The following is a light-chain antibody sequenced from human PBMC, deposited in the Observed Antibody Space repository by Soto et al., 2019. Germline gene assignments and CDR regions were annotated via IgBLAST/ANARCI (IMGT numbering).Light chain of an antibody. CDR2: GAS. CDR3: QHYNSYSEA. J-gene: IGKJ1*01. Sequence: IQLTQSPSSLSASLGDRVTITCRASQGISSYLAWYQQKPGKAPKLLIYGASTLQSGVPSRFSGSGSGTDFTLTISSLQPDDFATYHCQHYNSYSEAFGQGTKVDI. CDR1: QGISSY. V-gene: IGKV1-9*01.